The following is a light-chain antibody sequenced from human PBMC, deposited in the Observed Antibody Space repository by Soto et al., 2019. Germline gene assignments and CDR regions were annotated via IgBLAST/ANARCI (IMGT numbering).Light chain of an antibody. V-gene: IGKV3-15*01. CDR1: QSVASD. CDR2: GAS. J-gene: IGKJ1*01. CDR3: QHYNSYSEA. Sequence: EIVLTQSPATLSVSPGERATLSCRASQSVASDLAWYQQQPGQTPRLLIYGASTTATGIPARFSGSGSGTEFTLTISSLQPDDFATYYCQHYNSYSEAFGQGTKVDIK.